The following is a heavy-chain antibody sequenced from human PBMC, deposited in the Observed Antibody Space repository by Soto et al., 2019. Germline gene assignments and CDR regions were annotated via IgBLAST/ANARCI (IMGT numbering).Heavy chain of an antibody. D-gene: IGHD3-3*01. CDR1: GFTFDEYG. J-gene: IGHJ6*02. CDR2: ISAGGGST. V-gene: IGHV3-23*01. CDR3: AKDRSYDFWSGYRPPYGMDV. Sequence: GGSLRLSCAASGFTFDEYGMSWVRQVPGQGLEWVSGISAGGGSTYFADSVKGRFTISRDNSKNTLYLQMSSLRAEDTAVYYCAKDRSYDFWSGYRPPYGMDVWGQGTTVTVSS.